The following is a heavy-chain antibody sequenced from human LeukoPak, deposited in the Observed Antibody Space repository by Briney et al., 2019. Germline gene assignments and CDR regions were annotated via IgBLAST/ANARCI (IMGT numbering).Heavy chain of an antibody. D-gene: IGHD2-2*01. CDR1: GFTFSSYE. CDR3: ARWYQGGY. V-gene: IGHV3-48*03. CDR2: ISSSGSTI. Sequence: GGSLRLSCAASGFTFSSYEMNWVRQAPGKGLEWVSYISSSGSTIYYADSVRGRFTISRDNSKNTLYLQMNSLRVDDTAVYYCARWYQGGYWGQGTLVTVSS. J-gene: IGHJ4*02.